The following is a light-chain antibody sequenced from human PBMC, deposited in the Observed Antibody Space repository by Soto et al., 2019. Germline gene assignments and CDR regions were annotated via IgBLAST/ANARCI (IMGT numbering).Light chain of an antibody. J-gene: IGKJ1*01. CDR1: QSISSY. V-gene: IGKV1-39*01. CDR3: QQYYSYPPWA. Sequence: DIQMTQSPSSLSASVGDRVTITCRASQSISSYLNWYQHKPGKAPKLLIYAASSLQSGVPSRFSGSGSGTDFTLTISCLQSEDFATYYCQQYYSYPPWAFGQGTKVDI. CDR2: AAS.